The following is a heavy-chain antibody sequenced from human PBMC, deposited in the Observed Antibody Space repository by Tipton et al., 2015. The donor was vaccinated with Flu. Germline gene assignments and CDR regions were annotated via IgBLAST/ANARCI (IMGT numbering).Heavy chain of an antibody. D-gene: IGHD3-3*01. Sequence: SLRLSCAASGFIFSNCGMHWVRQAPGKGLEWVAVIWYDGSKKYYADSVKGRFTISRDNSKNTLYLQMNSLRAEDTAVYYCARGNAIFGVVFSDGMDVWGQGTTVTVSS. J-gene: IGHJ6*02. CDR1: GFIFSNCG. V-gene: IGHV3-33*01. CDR3: ARGNAIFGVVFSDGMDV. CDR2: IWYDGSKK.